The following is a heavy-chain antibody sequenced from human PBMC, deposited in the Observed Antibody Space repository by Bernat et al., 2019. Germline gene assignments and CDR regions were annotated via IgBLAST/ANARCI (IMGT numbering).Heavy chain of an antibody. CDR1: GYTFTRYG. D-gene: IGHD5-18*01. Sequence: QVQLVQSGAEVKKPGASVKVSCKASGYTFTRYGISWVRQAPGQGLEWMGWISAYNGNTNYAQKLQGRVTMTTDTSTSTAYMELRSLRSDDTAVYYCAKTQGPIQLWSPRNSDWFDPWGQGTLVTVSS. V-gene: IGHV1-18*04. J-gene: IGHJ5*02. CDR3: AKTQGPIQLWSPRNSDWFDP. CDR2: ISAYNGNT.